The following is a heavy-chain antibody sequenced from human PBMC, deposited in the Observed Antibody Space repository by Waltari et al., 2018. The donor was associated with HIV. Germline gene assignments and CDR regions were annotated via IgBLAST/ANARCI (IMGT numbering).Heavy chain of an antibody. CDR3: ARESITGTTFGY. CDR1: GGPISSGGYY. D-gene: IGHD1-7*01. V-gene: IGHV4-31*03. Sequence: QVQLQESGPGLVKPSQTLSLTCTVSGGPISSGGYYWSWLRQHPGKGLEWIGYIYYSGSTYYNPSLKSRVTISVDTSKNQFSLKLSSVTAADTAVYYCARESITGTTFGYWGQGTLVTVSS. J-gene: IGHJ4*02. CDR2: IYYSGST.